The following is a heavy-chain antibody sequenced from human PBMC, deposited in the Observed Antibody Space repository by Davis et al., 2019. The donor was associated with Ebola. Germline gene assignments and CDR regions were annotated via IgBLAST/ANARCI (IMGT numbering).Heavy chain of an antibody. D-gene: IGHD3-16*02. CDR3: ARDPYYIWGSYRSCFDY. V-gene: IGHV3-48*01. CDR2: ISSSGSTI. Sequence: GESLKISCAASGFTVSSNYMSWVRQAPGKGLEWVSYISSSGSTIYYADSVKGRFNISRDNSKNTLYLQMNSLRAEDTAVYYCARDPYYIWGSYRSCFDYWGQGTLVTVSS. J-gene: IGHJ4*02. CDR1: GFTVSSNY.